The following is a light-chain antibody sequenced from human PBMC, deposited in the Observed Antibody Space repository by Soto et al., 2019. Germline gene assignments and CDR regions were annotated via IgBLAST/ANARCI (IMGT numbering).Light chain of an antibody. Sequence: QSALTQPASASGSPGQSITISCTGSSSDIGGYDYVSWYQQYPGKAPKLMIYDVSNRPSGVSNRFSGSKSGNTASLTISGLQADDEADYYCSSFTSSTTRVFGTGTKVTVL. CDR1: SSDIGGYDY. CDR2: DVS. V-gene: IGLV2-14*03. CDR3: SSFTSSTTRV. J-gene: IGLJ1*01.